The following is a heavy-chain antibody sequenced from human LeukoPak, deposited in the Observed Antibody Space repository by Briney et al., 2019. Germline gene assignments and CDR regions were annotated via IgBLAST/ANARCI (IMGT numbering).Heavy chain of an antibody. CDR3: ARRKLVGASPFDY. CDR1: GGSISSHY. CDR2: IYYSGST. D-gene: IGHD1-26*01. J-gene: IGHJ4*02. Sequence: SETLSLTCTVSGGSISSHYWSWIRQPPGKGLEWIGYIYYSGSTNYNPSLKSRVTISVDTSKNQFSLKLSSVTAADTAVHYCARRKLVGASPFDYWGQGTLVTVSS. V-gene: IGHV4-59*11.